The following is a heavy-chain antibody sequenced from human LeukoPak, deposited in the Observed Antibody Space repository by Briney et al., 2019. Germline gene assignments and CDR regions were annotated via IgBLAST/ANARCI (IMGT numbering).Heavy chain of an antibody. CDR3: ARGGGKVAARSLDY. J-gene: IGHJ4*02. D-gene: IGHD6-6*01. CDR1: GGSISSSSYY. CDR2: IYYSGST. V-gene: IGHV4-39*01. Sequence: SETLSLTCTVSGGSISSSSYYWGWIRQPPGKGLEWIGSIYYSGSTYYNPSLKSRVTISVDTSKNQFSLKLNSVTAADTAVYYCARGGGKVAARSLDYWGQGTLVTVSS.